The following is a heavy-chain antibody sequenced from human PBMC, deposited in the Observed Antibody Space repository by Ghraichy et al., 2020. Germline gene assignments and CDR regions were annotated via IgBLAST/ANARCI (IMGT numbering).Heavy chain of an antibody. CDR2: IYYSGST. V-gene: IGHV4-59*01. Sequence: IGYIYYSGSTNYNPSLKSRVTISVDTSKNQFSLKLSSVTAADTAVYYCARVIAVAGDAFDIWGQG. J-gene: IGHJ3*02. D-gene: IGHD6-19*01. CDR3: ARVIAVAGDAFDI.